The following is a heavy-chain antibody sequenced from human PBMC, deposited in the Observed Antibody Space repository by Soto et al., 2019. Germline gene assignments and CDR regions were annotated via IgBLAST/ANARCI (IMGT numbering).Heavy chain of an antibody. V-gene: IGHV4-61*08. CDR2: IYYSGST. Sequence: SETLSLTCTVSGGSISSGGYYWSWIRQHPGKGLEWIGYIYYSGSTNYNPSLKSRVTISVDTSKNQFSLKLSSVTAADTAVYYCARRYGGNFDYWGQGTLVTVSS. CDR1: GGSISSGGYY. D-gene: IGHD1-26*01. J-gene: IGHJ4*02. CDR3: ARRYGGNFDY.